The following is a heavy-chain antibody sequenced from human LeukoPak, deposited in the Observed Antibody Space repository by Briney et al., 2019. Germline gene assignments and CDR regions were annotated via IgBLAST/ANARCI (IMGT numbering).Heavy chain of an antibody. V-gene: IGHV3-7*01. CDR1: GFPFSAYW. Sequence: GGSLRLSCAASGFPFSAYWMNWVRQAPGKGLEWVANINQDGTEKYYVDSVKGRFTISRDNAKNTLYLQMNSLRAEDTAVYYCARQLGFDYWGQGTLVTVSS. J-gene: IGHJ4*02. D-gene: IGHD6-13*01. CDR2: INQDGTEK. CDR3: ARQLGFDY.